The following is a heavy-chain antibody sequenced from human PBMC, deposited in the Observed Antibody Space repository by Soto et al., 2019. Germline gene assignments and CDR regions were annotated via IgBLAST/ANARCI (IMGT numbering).Heavy chain of an antibody. CDR2: ISYDGSNK. J-gene: IGHJ4*02. Sequence: ESGGGVVQPGRSLRLSCAASGFTFSSYAMHWVRQAPGKGLEWVAVISYDGSNKYYADSVKGRFTISRDNSKNTLYLQMNSLRAEDTAVYYCARDLFYWGQGTLVTVSS. CDR1: GFTFSSYA. V-gene: IGHV3-30-3*01. CDR3: ARDLFY.